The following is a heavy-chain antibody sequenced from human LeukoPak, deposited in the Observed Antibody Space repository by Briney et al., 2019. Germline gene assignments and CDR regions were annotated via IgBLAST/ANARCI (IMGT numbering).Heavy chain of an antibody. CDR2: ISSSSSYI. D-gene: IGHD4/OR15-4a*01. J-gene: IGHJ4*02. V-gene: IGHV3-21*04. CDR1: GFTFSSYS. Sequence: GGSLRLSCAASGFTFSSYSMNWVRQAPGKGLEWVSSISSSSSYIYYADSVKGRFTISRDNAKNSLYLQMNSLRAEDTAVYYCARDGAAGDYGDYWGQGTLVTVSS. CDR3: ARDGAAGDYGDY.